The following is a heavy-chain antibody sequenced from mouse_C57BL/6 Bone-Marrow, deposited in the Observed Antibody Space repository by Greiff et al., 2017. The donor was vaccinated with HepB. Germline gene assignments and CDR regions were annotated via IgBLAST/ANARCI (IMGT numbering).Heavy chain of an antibody. J-gene: IGHJ2*01. CDR1: GFNIKADY. Sequence: VQLQQSGAELVRPGASVKLSCTASGFNIKADYMHWVKQRPEQGLEWIGWIDPENGDTEYASKFQGKATITADTSSNTAYLQLSSLTSEDTAVYYCTTKGFDYWGQGTTLTVSS. CDR2: IDPENGDT. CDR3: TTKGFDY. V-gene: IGHV14-4*01.